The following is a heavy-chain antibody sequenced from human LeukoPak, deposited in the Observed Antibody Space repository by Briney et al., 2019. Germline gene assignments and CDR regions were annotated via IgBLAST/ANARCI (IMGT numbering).Heavy chain of an antibody. D-gene: IGHD3-22*01. CDR3: ARGPPTDYYDSSGFYYVFDY. CDR1: GGSFSGYY. CDR2: INHSGST. J-gene: IGHJ4*02. Sequence: PSETLSLTCAVYGGSFSGYYWSWIRQPPGKGLEWIGEINHSGSTNYNPSLKSRVTISVDTSKNQFSLKLSSVTAADTAVYFRARGPPTDYYDSSGFYYVFDYWGQGTLVTVSS. V-gene: IGHV4-34*01.